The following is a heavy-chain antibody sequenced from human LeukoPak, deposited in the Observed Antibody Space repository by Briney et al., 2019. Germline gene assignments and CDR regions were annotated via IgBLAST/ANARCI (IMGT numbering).Heavy chain of an antibody. CDR3: ARVLSCSGGSCYCFDY. CDR2: INTNTGNP. J-gene: IGHJ4*02. Sequence: ASVKVSCKASGYSFTNYAMNWVRQAPGQGLEWMGWINTNTGNPTYAQGFTGRFVFSLDTSVSTAYLQISSLKAEDTAVYYCARVLSCSGGSCYCFDYWGQGTLVTVSS. CDR1: GYSFTNYA. D-gene: IGHD2-15*01. V-gene: IGHV7-4-1*02.